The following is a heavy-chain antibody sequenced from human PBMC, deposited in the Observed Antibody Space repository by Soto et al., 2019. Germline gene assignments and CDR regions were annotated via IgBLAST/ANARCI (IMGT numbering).Heavy chain of an antibody. Sequence: PGGSLRLSCAASGFTFSSYAMSWVRQAPGKGLGWVSAISGSGGSTYYADSVKGRFTISRDNSKNTLYLQMNSLRAEDTAVYYCAKSSDSSGYYQQTYYFDYWGQGTLVTVSS. D-gene: IGHD3-22*01. CDR1: GFTFSSYA. V-gene: IGHV3-23*01. CDR3: AKSSDSSGYYQQTYYFDY. J-gene: IGHJ4*02. CDR2: ISGSGGST.